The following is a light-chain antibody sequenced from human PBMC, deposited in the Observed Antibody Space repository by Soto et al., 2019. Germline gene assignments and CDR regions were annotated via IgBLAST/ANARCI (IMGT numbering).Light chain of an antibody. CDR2: SNN. J-gene: IGLJ2*01. CDR1: SSNIGSDT. CDR3: AAWDDSLNGPV. Sequence: QSVLTQPPSASGTPGQRVTISCSGTSSNIGSDTVNWYQQFPGTAPKLLIYSNNRRPSGVPDRFSGSKSGTSASLAISGLQSEDDADYDCAAWDDSLNGPVFGGGTKVTVL. V-gene: IGLV1-44*01.